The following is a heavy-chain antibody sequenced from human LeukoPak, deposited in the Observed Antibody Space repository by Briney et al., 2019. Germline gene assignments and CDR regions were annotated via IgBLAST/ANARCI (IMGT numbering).Heavy chain of an antibody. J-gene: IGHJ4*02. CDR3: ASFVSDSSGYYYLD. CDR1: GGSFSGYY. Sequence: SETLSLTCAVYGGSFSGYYWSWIRQPPGKELEWIGEINHSGSTNYNPSLKSRVTTSVDTSKNQFSLKLSSVTAADTAVYYCASFVSDSSGYYYLDWGQGTLVTVSS. CDR2: INHSGST. D-gene: IGHD3-22*01. V-gene: IGHV4-34*01.